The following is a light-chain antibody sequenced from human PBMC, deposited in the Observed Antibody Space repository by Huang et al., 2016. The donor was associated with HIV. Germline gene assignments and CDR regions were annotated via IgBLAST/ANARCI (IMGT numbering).Light chain of an antibody. V-gene: IGKV3-20*01. CDR1: QSVSITF. CDR2: GTS. Sequence: IVLTQSPGTLSLSPGERATLSCRASQSVSITFLGWYQQKSGQAPRRLIQGTSTRAPGIPDRFRGSGSGTGFTLTISRLESEDFAVYYCQHYGTSSWTFGQGTKIEIK. J-gene: IGKJ1*01. CDR3: QHYGTSSWT.